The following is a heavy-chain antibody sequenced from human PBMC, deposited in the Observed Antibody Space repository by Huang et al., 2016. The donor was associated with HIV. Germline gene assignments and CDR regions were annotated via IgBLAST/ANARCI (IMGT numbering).Heavy chain of an antibody. V-gene: IGHV3-74*01. CDR2: INSDGSDT. J-gene: IGHJ6*03. Sequence: EVQLVESGGGLVQPGGSLRLSCAASGFTFRNHWMHWVRQAPGKGLAGVSRINSDGSDTSHADAVKGRFTISRDNAQNTVHLHMNSLRAEDTAVYFCAKNPSITAVDSDYYYYYMDVWGKGTTVTVS. CDR3: AKNPSITAVDSDYYYYYMDV. CDR1: GFTFRNHW. D-gene: IGHD6-13*01.